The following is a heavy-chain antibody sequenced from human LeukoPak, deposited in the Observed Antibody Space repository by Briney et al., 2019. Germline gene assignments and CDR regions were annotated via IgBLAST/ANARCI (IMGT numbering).Heavy chain of an antibody. CDR3: AKAPLGRCTGVICYYFDY. CDR1: GFTLNNYA. V-gene: IGHV3-23*01. J-gene: IGHJ4*02. D-gene: IGHD2-15*01. Sequence: GGSLRLSCAASGFTLNNYAMSWVRQAPGKGLEWVSAISGSDAGTYYADSVKGRFTISRDNSKNTLYLQMNSLRAEDAAVCYCAKAPLGRCTGVICYYFDYWGQGTLVTVSS. CDR2: ISGSDAGT.